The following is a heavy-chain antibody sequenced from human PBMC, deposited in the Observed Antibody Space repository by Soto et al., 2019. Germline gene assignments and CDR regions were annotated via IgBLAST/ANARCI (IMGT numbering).Heavy chain of an antibody. CDR3: ARDRAPYSSSWAYYYYYYGMDV. CDR1: GFSFSNSG. D-gene: IGHD6-6*01. CDR2: ISHDGLNT. J-gene: IGHJ6*02. Sequence: PGGSLRLSCAASGFSFSNSGMHWVRQAPGKGLEWVARISHDGLNTYYADSVKGRFTISRDNSKNTLYLQMNSLRAEDTAVYYCARDRAPYSSSWAYYYYYYGMDVWGQGTTVTVSS. V-gene: IGHV3-30*03.